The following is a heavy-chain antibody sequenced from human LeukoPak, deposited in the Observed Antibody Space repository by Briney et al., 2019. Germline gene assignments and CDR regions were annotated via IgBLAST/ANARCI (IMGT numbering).Heavy chain of an antibody. J-gene: IGHJ5*01. Sequence: GGSLRLSCAAPASTFSNSAMTWVRQAPGKGLEWVSSISADGADTYYADSVKGRFTISRDNSKNTLYLQMFSLRVEDTAVYFCASAEGDSWGQGTLVTVSS. CDR1: ASTFSNSA. V-gene: IGHV3-23*01. CDR3: ASAEGDS. CDR2: ISADGADT.